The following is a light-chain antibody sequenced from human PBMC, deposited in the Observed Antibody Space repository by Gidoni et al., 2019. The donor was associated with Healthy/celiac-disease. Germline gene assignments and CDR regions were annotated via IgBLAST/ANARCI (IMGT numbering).Light chain of an antibody. CDR2: GAS. V-gene: IGKV1-33*01. J-gene: IGKJ4*01. CDR3: QQYDNLPLT. Sequence: DIQMTQSPSSLSASVGDRVTITCQASQDISNYLNWYQQKPGKAPKLLISGASNLETGVPSRFSGSGSGTDFTFTISSLQSEDIATYYCQQYDNLPLTFGGXTKVEIK. CDR1: QDISNY.